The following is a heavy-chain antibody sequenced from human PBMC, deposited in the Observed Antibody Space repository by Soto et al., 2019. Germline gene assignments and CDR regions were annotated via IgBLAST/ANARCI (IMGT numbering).Heavy chain of an antibody. V-gene: IGHV4-34*01. D-gene: IGHD3-3*01. CDR3: RIQNRGNTIFGVVIIAKDY. J-gene: IGHJ4*02. Sequence: SETLSLTCAVYGGSFSGYYWSWIRQPPGKGLEWIGEINHSGSTNYNPSLKSRVTISVDTSKNQFSLKLSSVTAADTAVYYCRIQNRGNTIFGVVIIAKDYWGQGTLVTVSS. CDR1: GGSFSGYY. CDR2: INHSGST.